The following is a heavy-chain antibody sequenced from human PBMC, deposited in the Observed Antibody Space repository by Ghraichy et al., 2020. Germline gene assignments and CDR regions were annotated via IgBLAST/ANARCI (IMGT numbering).Heavy chain of an antibody. D-gene: IGHD2-2*02. Sequence: GGSLRLSCAASGFIFSSYGMHWVRQAPGKGLEWVAFIRYDGSNKYYADSVKGRFTISRDSSKNTLYLQMHSLRAEDTAVYYCASRYCSSTSCYSVDAFDIWGQGTMVTVAS. J-gene: IGHJ3*02. CDR2: IRYDGSNK. V-gene: IGHV3-30*02. CDR3: ASRYCSSTSCYSVDAFDI. CDR1: GFIFSSYG.